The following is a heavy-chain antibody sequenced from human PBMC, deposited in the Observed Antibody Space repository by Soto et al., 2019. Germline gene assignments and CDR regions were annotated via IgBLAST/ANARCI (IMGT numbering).Heavy chain of an antibody. CDR1: GFTFGDYA. Sequence: PGGSLRLSCTASGFTFGDYAMSWFRQAPGKGLEWVGFIRSKAYGGTTEYAASVKGRFTISRDDSKSIAYLQMNSLKTEDTAVYYCSTNYYDRSGYDNWFDPWGQGTLVTV. J-gene: IGHJ5*02. CDR2: IRSKAYGGTT. V-gene: IGHV3-49*03. CDR3: STNYYDRSGYDNWFDP. D-gene: IGHD3-22*01.